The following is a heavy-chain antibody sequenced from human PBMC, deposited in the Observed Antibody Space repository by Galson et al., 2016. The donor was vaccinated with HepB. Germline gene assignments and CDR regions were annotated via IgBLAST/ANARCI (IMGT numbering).Heavy chain of an antibody. CDR1: GNTFTGDY. D-gene: IGHD3-22*01. CDR3: ASSGYYSDLNY. V-gene: IGHV1-2*06. J-gene: IGHJ4*02. Sequence: SVKVSCKASGNTFTGDYLHWVRQAPGRGLEWMGRINPHSGSTVYEQKFRGRITMTRDTAIGTAYMELNRLTSDDTAGYFCASSGYYSDLNYWGQGTLVTVSS. CDR2: INPHSGST.